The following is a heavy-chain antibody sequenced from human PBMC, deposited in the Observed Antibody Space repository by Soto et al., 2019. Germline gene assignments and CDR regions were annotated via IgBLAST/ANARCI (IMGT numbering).Heavy chain of an antibody. Sequence: EVQLLESGGGLVQPGGSLRLSCAASGFTFSSYAMSWVRQAPGKGLEWVSAISGSGGSTYYADSVKGRFTISRDNSKNTLDLKMNSLRADDTAVYYCAKAGGFGGYWYCDLWGRGTLVTVSS. D-gene: IGHD3-10*01. J-gene: IGHJ2*01. CDR2: ISGSGGST. CDR1: GFTFSSYA. CDR3: AKAGGFGGYWYCDL. V-gene: IGHV3-23*01.